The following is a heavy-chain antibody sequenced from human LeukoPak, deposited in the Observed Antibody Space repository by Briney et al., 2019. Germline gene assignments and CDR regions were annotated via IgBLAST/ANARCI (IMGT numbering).Heavy chain of an antibody. CDR1: GYTFTGYY. CDR3: ARDRPADGYNYELDY. CDR2: INPNSGGT. D-gene: IGHD5-24*01. Sequence: ASVKVSCKASGYTFTGYYMHWVRQAPGQGLGWMGWINPNSGGTNYAQKFQGRVTMTRDTSISTAYMELSRLRSDDTAVYYCARDRPADGYNYELDYWGQGTLVTVSS. J-gene: IGHJ4*02. V-gene: IGHV1-2*02.